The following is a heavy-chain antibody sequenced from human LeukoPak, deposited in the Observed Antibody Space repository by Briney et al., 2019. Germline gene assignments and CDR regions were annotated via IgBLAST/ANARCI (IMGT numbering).Heavy chain of an antibody. V-gene: IGHV4-59*11. Sequence: SETLSLTCTVSGGSMTTHHWNWIRQTPGKGLGWIGYVFDSGRTKENPSLKSRVTLSADTSKNQLSLRLSSVTAADTAVYYCTTIKRGNIFGYFDFWGQGILVTVSS. J-gene: IGHJ4*02. CDR2: VFDSGRT. CDR1: GGSMTTHH. D-gene: IGHD5-18*01. CDR3: TTIKRGNIFGYFDF.